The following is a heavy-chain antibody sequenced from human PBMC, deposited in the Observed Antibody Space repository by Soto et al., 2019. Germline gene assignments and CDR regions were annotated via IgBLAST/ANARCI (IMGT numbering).Heavy chain of an antibody. V-gene: IGHV4-38-2*02. CDR1: GDSISSGSY. Sequence: XATLSLTCTVSGDSISSGSYWGWIRQPPGEGPEWIASIYHGGTTFYNPSLKSRISISVDTSKNQFSLRLTSVTAADTATYYCARVHVLVVAGSTFDYWGRGTLVTAPQ. CDR2: IYHGGTT. J-gene: IGHJ4*03. D-gene: IGHD6-19*01. CDR3: ARVHVLVVAGSTFDY.